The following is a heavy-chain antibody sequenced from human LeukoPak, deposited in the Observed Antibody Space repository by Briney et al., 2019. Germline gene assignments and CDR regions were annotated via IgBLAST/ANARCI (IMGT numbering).Heavy chain of an antibody. CDR1: GGSISSSSYY. D-gene: IGHD3-22*01. CDR3: ARDASGYYYGYFDY. Sequence: PSETLPLTCTVSGGSISSSSYYWGWIRQPPGKGLEWIGSIYYSGSTYYNPSLKSRVTISVDTSKNQFSLKVSSVTAADTAVYYCARDASGYYYGYFDYWGQGTLVTVSS. CDR2: IYYSGST. J-gene: IGHJ4*02. V-gene: IGHV4-39*02.